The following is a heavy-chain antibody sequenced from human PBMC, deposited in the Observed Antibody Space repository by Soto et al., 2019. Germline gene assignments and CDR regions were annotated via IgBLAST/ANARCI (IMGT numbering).Heavy chain of an antibody. J-gene: IGHJ6*02. V-gene: IGHV3-48*02. Sequence: EVQLVESGGGLVQPGGSLRLSCAASGFTFSTYSMHWVRQAPGKGLEWVSYINSSSSTIYYADSVKGRFTISRDNAKNSLYLQMNGVRDEDTAVYYCARADYGDYGVNYYYGMDVWGQGTTVTVSS. CDR1: GFTFSTYS. CDR2: INSSSSTI. CDR3: ARADYGDYGVNYYYGMDV. D-gene: IGHD4-17*01.